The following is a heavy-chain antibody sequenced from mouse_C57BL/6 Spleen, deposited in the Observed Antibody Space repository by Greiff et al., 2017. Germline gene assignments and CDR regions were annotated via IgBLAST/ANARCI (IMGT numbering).Heavy chain of an antibody. Sequence: EVQLQQSGPELVKPGASVKISCKASGYSFTGYYMHWVKHSPEKSLEWIGAINPSTGGTSYNQKFKGKATFTVDKSSSTAYMQLKSLTSEDSAVYYCARAYYSNPYYFDYWGQGTTLTVSS. D-gene: IGHD2-5*01. J-gene: IGHJ2*01. V-gene: IGHV1-43*01. CDR2: INPSTGGT. CDR1: GYSFTGYY. CDR3: ARAYYSNPYYFDY.